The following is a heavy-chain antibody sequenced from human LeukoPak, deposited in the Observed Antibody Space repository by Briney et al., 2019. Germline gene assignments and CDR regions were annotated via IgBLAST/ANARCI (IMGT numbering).Heavy chain of an antibody. D-gene: IGHD6-13*01. CDR1: GGTFSSYA. CDR2: IIPIFGTA. Sequence: SVKVSCKASGGTFSSYAISWVRQAPGQGLEWMGGIIPIFGTANYAQKFQGRVTITTDESTSTAYMELSSLRSEDTAVYYCARGSVAYSSSFIDWGQGTLVTVSS. V-gene: IGHV1-69*05. CDR3: ARGSVAYSSSFID. J-gene: IGHJ4*02.